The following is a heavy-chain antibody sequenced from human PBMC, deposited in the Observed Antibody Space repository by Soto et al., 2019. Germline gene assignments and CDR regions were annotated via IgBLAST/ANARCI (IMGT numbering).Heavy chain of an antibody. Sequence: QITLKESGPTLVKPTQTLTLTCTFSGFSLTNNGEAVGWFRQSPGMALEWLVLIYWDDDNRYNPTLRTRLSTTKDTSKNQVVLTLTNMDPVDTATYYCARYVATSPAGWFEPWGQGIPVTVSS. CDR1: GFSLTNNGEA. CDR2: IYWDDDN. J-gene: IGHJ5*02. V-gene: IGHV2-5*02. CDR3: ARYVATSPAGWFEP. D-gene: IGHD3-10*02.